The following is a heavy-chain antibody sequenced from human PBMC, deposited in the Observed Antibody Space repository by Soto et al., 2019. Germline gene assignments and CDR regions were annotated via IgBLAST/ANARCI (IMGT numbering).Heavy chain of an antibody. J-gene: IGHJ6*03. CDR2: INPNSGGT. D-gene: IGHD4-17*01. CDR1: GYTFTGYY. V-gene: IGHV1-2*04. Sequence: KVSCKASGYTFTGYYMHWVRQAPGQGLEWMGWINPNSGGTNYAQKFQGWVTMTRDTSISTAYMELSRLRSDDTAVYYCARSGPMTTVTPGSYYMDVWGKGTTVTVSS. CDR3: ARSGPMTTVTPGSYYMDV.